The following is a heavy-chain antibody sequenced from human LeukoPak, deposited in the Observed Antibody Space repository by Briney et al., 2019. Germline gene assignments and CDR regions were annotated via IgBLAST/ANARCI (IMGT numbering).Heavy chain of an antibody. V-gene: IGHV3-7*01. D-gene: IGHD6-6*01. CDR1: GFTFPNSW. CDR3: VRALGSSTADF. Sequence: GGSLRLSCAASGFTFPNSWMSWDRQAPGKGLEWVANIKPDGSEKYYVGSVEGRFTISRDNAKNSLSLQMDSLRGEDTAVYYCVRALGSSTADFWGPGTLVTVSS. CDR2: IKPDGSEK. J-gene: IGHJ4*02.